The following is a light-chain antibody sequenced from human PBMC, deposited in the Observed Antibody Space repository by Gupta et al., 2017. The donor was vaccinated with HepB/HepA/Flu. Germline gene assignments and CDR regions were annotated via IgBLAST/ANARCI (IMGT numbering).Light chain of an antibody. CDR3: QEDNSYYS. V-gene: IGKV1-5*03. CDR2: ETS. CDR1: KSVVSW. J-gene: IGKJ2*01. Sequence: DIQLTQSPSTLSASVGDRVTITCRASKSVVSWVAWYQQKPGKAPKLLIYETSTLETGVPSRFSGSGSETEFSLTISSLQPDDFATYYCQEDNSYYSFGQGTKLEIK.